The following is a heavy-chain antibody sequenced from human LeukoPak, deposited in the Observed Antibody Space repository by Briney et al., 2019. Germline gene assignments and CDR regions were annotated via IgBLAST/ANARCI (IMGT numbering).Heavy chain of an antibody. J-gene: IGHJ4*02. D-gene: IGHD2-2*01. CDR3: ARGRCSSRSCYLFDY. CDR1: GYTFTGYY. Sequence: GASVKVSCKASGYTFTGYYMHWVRQAPGQGLVWMGWINPNSGGTSYAQKFQGRVAMTRDTSISTAYMELSRLRSDDTAVYYCARGRCSSRSCYLFDYWGQGTLVTVSS. V-gene: IGHV1-2*02. CDR2: INPNSGGT.